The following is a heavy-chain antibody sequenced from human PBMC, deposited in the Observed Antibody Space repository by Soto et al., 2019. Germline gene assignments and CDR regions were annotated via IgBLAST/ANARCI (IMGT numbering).Heavy chain of an antibody. CDR1: GFTFSSYG. CDR2: ISYDGSNK. J-gene: IGHJ5*02. CDR3: AKVEGSYSLFHWFDP. Sequence: GGSLRLSCAASGFTFSSYGMHWVRQAPGKGLEWVAVISYDGSNKYYADSVKGRFTISRDNSKNTLYLQMNSLRAEDTAVYYCAKVEGSYSLFHWFDPWGQGTLVTVSS. V-gene: IGHV3-30*18. D-gene: IGHD1-26*01.